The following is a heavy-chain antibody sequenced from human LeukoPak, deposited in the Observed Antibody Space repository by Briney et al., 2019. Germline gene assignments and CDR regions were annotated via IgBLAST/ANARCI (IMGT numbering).Heavy chain of an antibody. V-gene: IGHV4-39*07. CDR2: IYYSGTT. CDR1: GGSISNNNYY. J-gene: IGHJ6*03. Sequence: PSETLSLTCTVSGGSISNNNYYWGWIRQPPGKGLEWIGSIYYSGTTYYNPSLKSRVTISVDTSKNQFSLKLSSVTAADTAVYYCARVSSGSYLNYYYYYYMDVWGKGTTVTVSS. D-gene: IGHD1-26*01. CDR3: ARVSSGSYLNYYYYYYMDV.